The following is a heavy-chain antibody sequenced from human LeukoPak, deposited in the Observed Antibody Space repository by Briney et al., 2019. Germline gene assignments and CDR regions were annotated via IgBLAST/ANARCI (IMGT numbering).Heavy chain of an antibody. CDR2: MNPNSGNT. J-gene: IGHJ3*02. D-gene: IGHD2-2*01. V-gene: IGHV1-8*01. CDR1: GYTFTSYD. Sequence: PAASVKVSCKASGYTFTSYDINWVRQATGQGLEWMGWMNPNSGNTGYAQKFQGRVTMTRNTSISTAYMELSSLRSEDTAVYYCARGPYCSSTSCYLRGAFDIWGQGTMVTVSS. CDR3: ARGPYCSSTSCYLRGAFDI.